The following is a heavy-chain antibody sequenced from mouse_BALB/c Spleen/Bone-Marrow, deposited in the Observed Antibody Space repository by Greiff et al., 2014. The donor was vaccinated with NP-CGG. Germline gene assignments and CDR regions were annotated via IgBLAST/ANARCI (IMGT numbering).Heavy chain of an antibody. CDR1: GYTFTDHA. D-gene: IGHD1-1*01. Sequence: VQLVESDAELVKPGASVKISCKASGYTFTDHAIHWVKQEPEQGLEWIGYISPGTGSIKYNEKFKDKVTLTADKSSSTAYMQLNSLTSEDSTVYFCNYYGNTFDYWGQGTTLTVSS. V-gene: IGHV1S53*02. CDR3: NYYGNTFDY. CDR2: ISPGTGSI. J-gene: IGHJ2*01.